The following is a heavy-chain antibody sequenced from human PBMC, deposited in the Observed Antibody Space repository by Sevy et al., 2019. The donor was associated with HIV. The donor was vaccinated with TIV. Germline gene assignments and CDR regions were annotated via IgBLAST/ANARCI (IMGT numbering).Heavy chain of an antibody. V-gene: IGHV1-8*01. D-gene: IGHD3-16*01. Sequence: ASVKVSCRTSGYTFTDYDIHWVRQATGHGLEWMGWVNPNSGETGYAPKFQGRVPMTRSTSISTAYMEVSRLAADDTAVYFCAIDLGGVTSGFDFWGQGTLVTVSS. CDR2: VNPNSGET. CDR1: GYTFTDYD. CDR3: AIDLGGVTSGFDF. J-gene: IGHJ4*02.